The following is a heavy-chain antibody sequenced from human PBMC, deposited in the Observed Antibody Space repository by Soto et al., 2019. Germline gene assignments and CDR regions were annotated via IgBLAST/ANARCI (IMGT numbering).Heavy chain of an antibody. CDR3: ARVAWSGYALVDY. Sequence: EVQLVESGGGLVQPGGSLRLSCAASGFTFSSYWMHWVRQAPGKGLVWVSRINSDGSSTSSADSVKGRFTISRDNAKKTLYLQMNSLSAEDTAVYYCARVAWSGYALVDYWGQGTLVTVSS. D-gene: IGHD3-3*01. CDR2: INSDGSST. CDR1: GFTFSSYW. V-gene: IGHV3-74*01. J-gene: IGHJ4*02.